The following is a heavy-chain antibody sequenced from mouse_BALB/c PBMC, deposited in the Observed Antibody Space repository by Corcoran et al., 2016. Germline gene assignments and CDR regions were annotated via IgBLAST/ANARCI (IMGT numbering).Heavy chain of an antibody. D-gene: IGHD2-1*01. CDR3: ARGDGNAWFAY. J-gene: IGHJ3*01. V-gene: IGHV1-39*01. Sequence: EIQLQQTGPELVKPGASVKISCKASGYSFTDYIMLWVKQSHGKSLEWLGNINPYYGSTSYNLKFKGKATLTVDKSSSTAYMQLNSLTSEDSAVYYCARGDGNAWFAYWGQGTLVTVSA. CDR1: GYSFTDYI. CDR2: INPYYGST.